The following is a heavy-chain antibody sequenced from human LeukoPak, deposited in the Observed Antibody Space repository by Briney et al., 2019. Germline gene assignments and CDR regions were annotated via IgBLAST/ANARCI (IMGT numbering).Heavy chain of an antibody. Sequence: ASVKVSCKASGYTFTGYYMHWVRQAPGQGLEWMGWINPNSGGTNYAQKFQGWVTMTRDTSISTAYMELSRLRSDDTAVYYCARDRPDDYVWGSYHYSDYWGQGILVTVSS. CDR1: GYTFTGYY. CDR3: ARDRPDDYVWGSYHYSDY. V-gene: IGHV1-2*04. D-gene: IGHD3-16*02. J-gene: IGHJ4*02. CDR2: INPNSGGT.